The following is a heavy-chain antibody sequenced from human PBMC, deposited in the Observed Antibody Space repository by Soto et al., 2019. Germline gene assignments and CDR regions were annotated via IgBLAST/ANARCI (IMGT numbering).Heavy chain of an antibody. V-gene: IGHV3-33*01. J-gene: IGHJ5*02. CDR1: GFTFSSYG. D-gene: IGHD2-2*01. CDR2: IWYDGSNK. Sequence: QVQLVESGGGVVQPGRSLRLSCAASGFTFSSYGMHWVRQAPGKGLEWVAVIWYDGSNKYYADSVKGRFTISRDNSKNTLYLQMNSLRAEDMAVYYCARDRVGYCISTSCYWDWFDPWGQGTLVTVSS. CDR3: ARDRVGYCISTSCYWDWFDP.